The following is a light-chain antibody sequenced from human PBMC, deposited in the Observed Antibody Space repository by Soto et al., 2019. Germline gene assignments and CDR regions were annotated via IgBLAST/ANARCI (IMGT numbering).Light chain of an antibody. Sequence: IQMTQSPSSLSASVGDRLTITCRTSQGIRSDLGWYQQKPWKVPKLLIYAASTLQSGVPSRFSGSGSGIDFALTISSLQTEDFATYYCLLDYAYFWAFGQGTKV. CDR2: AAS. V-gene: IGKV1-6*01. J-gene: IGKJ1*01. CDR3: LLDYAYFWA. CDR1: QGIRSD.